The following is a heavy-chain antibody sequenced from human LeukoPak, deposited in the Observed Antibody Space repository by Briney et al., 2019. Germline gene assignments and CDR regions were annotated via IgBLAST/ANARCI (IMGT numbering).Heavy chain of an antibody. V-gene: IGHV3-23*01. CDR3: AKALLGPRDAFDI. D-gene: IGHD2-15*01. CDR1: GFTFSSYA. Sequence: SGGSLRLSCAASGFTFSSYAMSWVRQAPGKGLEWVSAISGSGGSTYYADSVKGRFTISRDNSKNTLYLQMNSLRAEDTAVYYCAKALLGPRDAFDIWGQGTMVTVSS. J-gene: IGHJ3*02. CDR2: ISGSGGST.